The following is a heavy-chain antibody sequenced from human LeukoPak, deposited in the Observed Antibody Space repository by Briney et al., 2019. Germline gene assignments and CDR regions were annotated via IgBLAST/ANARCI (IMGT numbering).Heavy chain of an antibody. CDR3: ARVGGGDCSGGSCFFQPFDN. CDR2: IYHRGNT. V-gene: IGHV4-30-2*01. J-gene: IGHJ4*02. Sequence: SQTLSLTCAVSGGSISSGGYSWSWIRQPPGKGLERIGFIYHRGNTYYYPSLKSRVTISVDRSKNQFSLKLSSVTAADTAVYYCARVGGGDCSGGSCFFQPFDNWGQGILVTVSS. D-gene: IGHD2-15*01. CDR1: GGSISSGGYS.